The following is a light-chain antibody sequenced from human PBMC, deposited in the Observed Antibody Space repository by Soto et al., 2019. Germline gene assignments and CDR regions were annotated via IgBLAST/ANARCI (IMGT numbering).Light chain of an antibody. J-gene: IGLJ1*01. V-gene: IGLV2-14*01. CDR3: TPYTRSRNPYV. Sequence: QSALTQPASVSGSPGQSITISCTGTSRDVGRYDYVSWYQHHPGKAPKLMIYEVSSRPSGVSHRFSGSTSGNTASLTISGLPTVNEAVYYSTPYTRSRNPYVFGTGTKLTVL. CDR2: EVS. CDR1: SRDVGRYDY.